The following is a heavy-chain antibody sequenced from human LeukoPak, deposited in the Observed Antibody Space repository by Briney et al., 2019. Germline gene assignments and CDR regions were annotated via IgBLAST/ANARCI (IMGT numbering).Heavy chain of an antibody. D-gene: IGHD4/OR15-4a*01. V-gene: IGHV3-21*01. CDR1: EFTFSNYW. CDR3: VRDGATRLEFDY. CDR2: ISAGSTYI. Sequence: GGSLRLSCAASEFTFSNYWMSWVRQAPGKGLEWVSSISAGSTYIHYADSVKGRFTTSRDNARNSLFMQMNSLRAEDTAVYYCVRDGATRLEFDYWGQGTLVTVSS. J-gene: IGHJ4*02.